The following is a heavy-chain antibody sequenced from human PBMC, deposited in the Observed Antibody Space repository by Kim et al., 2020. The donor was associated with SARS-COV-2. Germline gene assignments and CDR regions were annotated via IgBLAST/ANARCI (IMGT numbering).Heavy chain of an antibody. D-gene: IGHD6-13*01. CDR3: AKARGFIAAAGPDY. Sequence: AESVKGRFTISRDNSKNTLYLQMTSLRAEDTAVYYCAKARGFIAAAGPDYWGQGTLVTVSS. V-gene: IGHV3-33*06. J-gene: IGHJ4*02.